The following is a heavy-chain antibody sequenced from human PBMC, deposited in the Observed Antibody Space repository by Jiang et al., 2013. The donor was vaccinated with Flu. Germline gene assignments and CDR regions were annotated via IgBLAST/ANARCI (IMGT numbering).Heavy chain of an antibody. Sequence: LLKPSETLSLTCSVSGGSISSDTYYWGWIRQPPGKRLEWIGGIYYSGSAYYNPSLSSRVAMSVDTSKNQLSLKLSSVTAPDTAVYYCARAQKYSGFELPYFDYWGQGILVTVSS. J-gene: IGHJ4*02. CDR3: ARAQKYSGFELPYFDY. CDR1: GGSISSDTYY. CDR2: IYYSGSA. V-gene: IGHV4-39*07. D-gene: IGHD1-26*01.